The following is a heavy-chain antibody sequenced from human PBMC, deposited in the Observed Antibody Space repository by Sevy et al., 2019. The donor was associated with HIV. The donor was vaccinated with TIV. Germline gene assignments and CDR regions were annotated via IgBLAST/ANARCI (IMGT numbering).Heavy chain of an antibody. D-gene: IGHD3-3*01. V-gene: IGHV3-30-3*01. Sequence: GGSLRLSCAASGFTFSSYAMHWVRQAPGKGLEWVAVISYDGSNKYYADSVKGRFTISRDNSKNSLYLQMNSLRAEDTAVYYCARDKRRDGGAFDIWGQGTMVTVSS. CDR1: GFTFSSYA. CDR3: ARDKRRDGGAFDI. J-gene: IGHJ3*02. CDR2: ISYDGSNK.